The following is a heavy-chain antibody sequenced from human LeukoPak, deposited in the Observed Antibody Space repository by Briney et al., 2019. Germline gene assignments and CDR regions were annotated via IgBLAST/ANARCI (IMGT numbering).Heavy chain of an antibody. J-gene: IGHJ4*02. CDR2: ISSSGSTI. Sequence: GRSLRLSCAASGFTFSSYEMNWVRQAPGKGLEWVSYISSSGSTIYYADSVKGRFTISRDNAKNSLYLQMNSLRAEDTAVYYCARVVPAAMPQLLWFGELDYWGQGTLVTVSS. CDR3: ARVVPAAMPQLLWFGELDY. CDR1: GFTFSSYE. D-gene: IGHD3-10*01. V-gene: IGHV3-48*03.